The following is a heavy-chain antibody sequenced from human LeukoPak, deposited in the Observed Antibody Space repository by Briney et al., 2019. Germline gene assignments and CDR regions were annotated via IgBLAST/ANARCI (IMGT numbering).Heavy chain of an antibody. CDR3: ARYSSGHAFDI. D-gene: IGHD2-15*01. CDR1: GFTFSNYD. J-gene: IGHJ3*02. V-gene: IGHV3-13*01. Sequence: GGSLRLSCAASGFTFSNYDMHWVRQAPGKGLEWVSGIGTAGDTYYPGSVKGRFTISRDNSKNTLYLQMNSLRAEGTAVYHCARYSSGHAFDIWGQGTMVTVSS. CDR2: IGTAGDT.